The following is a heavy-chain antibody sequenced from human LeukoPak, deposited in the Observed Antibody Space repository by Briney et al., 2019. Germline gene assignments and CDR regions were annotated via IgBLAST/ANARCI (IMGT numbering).Heavy chain of an antibody. J-gene: IGHJ4*02. CDR3: AGEGGGYYFDY. CDR1: SGSFSGYY. V-gene: IGHV4-34*01. CDR2: IYYSGST. Sequence: SETLSLTCAVYSGSFSGYYWIWIRQPPGKGLEWIGSIYYSGSTYYNPSLKSRVTISVDTSKNQFSLKLSSVTAADTAVYYCAGEGGGYYFDYWGQGTLVTVSS. D-gene: IGHD1-26*01.